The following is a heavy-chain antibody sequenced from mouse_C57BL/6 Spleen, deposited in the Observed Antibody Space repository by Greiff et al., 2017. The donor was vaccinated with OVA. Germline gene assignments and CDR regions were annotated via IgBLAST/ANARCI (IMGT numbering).Heavy chain of an antibody. CDR2: INYDGSST. CDR3: AREDLYYAMDY. CDR1: GFTFSDYY. Sequence: EVKVVESEGSLVQPGSSMKLSCTASGFTFSDYYMAWVRQVPEKGLEWVANINYDGSSTYYLDSLKSRFIISRDNAKNILYLQMSSLKSEDTATYYCAREDLYYAMDYWGQGTSVTVSS. J-gene: IGHJ4*01. V-gene: IGHV5-16*01.